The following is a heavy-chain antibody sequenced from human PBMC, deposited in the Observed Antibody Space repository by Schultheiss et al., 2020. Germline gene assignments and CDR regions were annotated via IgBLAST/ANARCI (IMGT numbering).Heavy chain of an antibody. CDR1: GGSMNSGSYY. D-gene: IGHD1-26*01. CDR3: GGSGSYAP. V-gene: IGHV4-39*07. CDR2: INHSGST. Sequence: SETLSLTCTVSGGSMNSGSYYWGWIRQPPGKGLEWIGEINHSGSTNYNPSLKSRVTISVDTSKNQFSLKLSSVTAADTAVYYCGGSGSYAPWGQGTLVTVSS. J-gene: IGHJ5*02.